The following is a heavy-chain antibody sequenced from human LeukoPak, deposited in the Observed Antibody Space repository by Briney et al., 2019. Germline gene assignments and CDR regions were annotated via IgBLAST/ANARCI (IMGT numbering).Heavy chain of an antibody. CDR1: GFTFSTYG. CDR3: VRVDNSGYLDF. V-gene: IGHV3-23*01. J-gene: IGHJ4*02. CDR2: VGSDGINT. Sequence: GGSLRLSCAASGFTFSTYGMSWVRQAPGKGLEWVSAVGSDGINTAYADSVKGRFTISRDNAKSSLYLQMNSLRAEDTAMYYCVRVDNSGYLDFWGQGTLVTVSS. D-gene: IGHD3-22*01.